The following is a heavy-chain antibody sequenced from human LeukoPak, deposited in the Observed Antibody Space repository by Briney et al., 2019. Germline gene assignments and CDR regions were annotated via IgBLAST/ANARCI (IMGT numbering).Heavy chain of an antibody. CDR2: IKSKTDGGTT. CDR1: GFTFSNAW. J-gene: IGHJ4*02. CDR3: TTLSLLAVYSYGYRINYFDY. V-gene: IGHV3-15*01. Sequence: PGGSLRLSCAASGFTFSNAWMSWVRQAPGKGLEWVGRIKSKTDGGTTDYAAPGKGRFTISRDDSKNTLYLQMNSLKTEDTAVYYCTTLSLLAVYSYGYRINYFDYWGQGTLVTVSS. D-gene: IGHD5-18*01.